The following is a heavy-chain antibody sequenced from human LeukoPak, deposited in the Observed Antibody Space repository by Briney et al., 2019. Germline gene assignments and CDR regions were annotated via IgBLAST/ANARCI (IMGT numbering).Heavy chain of an antibody. CDR1: GDSFSNNKYY. CDR2: MHHSGNT. V-gene: IGHV4-39*07. J-gene: IGHJ4*02. CDR3: ARDYSQLDL. D-gene: IGHD5-24*01. Sequence: SETLSLTCTVSGDSFSNNKYYWAWVRQPPGKGLEWIGAMHHSGNTYYNSSLKSRVTMSIDTSKNKFSLKLNSVTAADTTVYYCARDYSQLDLWGQGAPVTVSS.